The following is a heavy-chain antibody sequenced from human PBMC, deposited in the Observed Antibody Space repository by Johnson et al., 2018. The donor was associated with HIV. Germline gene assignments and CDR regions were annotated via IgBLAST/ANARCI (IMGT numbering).Heavy chain of an antibody. J-gene: IGHJ3*02. CDR3: ARGDREIWFGGVIAPGAFDI. V-gene: IGHV3-30*04. CDR2: IYSGGST. D-gene: IGHD3-16*02. Sequence: QMQLVESGGGVVQPGRSLRLSCAASGFTFSSYAMHWVRQAPGKGLEWVAVIYSGGSTYHADSVKGRFTISRDNSKNSLYLQMNSLRAEDTAVYYCARGDREIWFGGVIAPGAFDIWGQGTMVTVSS. CDR1: GFTFSSYA.